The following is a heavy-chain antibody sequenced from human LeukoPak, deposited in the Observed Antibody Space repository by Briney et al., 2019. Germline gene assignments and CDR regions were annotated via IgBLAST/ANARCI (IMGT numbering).Heavy chain of an antibody. Sequence: GGSLRLSCAASGFTFDDYAMHWVRQAPGKGLEWVSGISWDSGSIGYADSVKGRFTISRDNAKNSLYLQMNSLRAEDMALYYCARAGKYYYDSSGYYYFDYWGQGTLVTVSS. CDR1: GFTFDDYA. J-gene: IGHJ4*02. D-gene: IGHD3-22*01. CDR3: ARAGKYYYDSSGYYYFDY. CDR2: ISWDSGSI. V-gene: IGHV3-9*03.